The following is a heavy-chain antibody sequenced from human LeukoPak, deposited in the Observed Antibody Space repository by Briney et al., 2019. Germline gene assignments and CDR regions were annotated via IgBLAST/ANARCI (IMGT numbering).Heavy chain of an antibody. CDR2: IYYSGST. CDR1: GGSISSYY. D-gene: IGHD4-17*01. Sequence: SETLSLTCTVSGGSISSYYWSWIRQPPGKGLEWIGYIYYSGSTYYNPSLKSRVTISVDTSKNQFSLKLSSVTAADTAVYYCARGDYGDGFFDYWGQGTLVTVSS. J-gene: IGHJ4*02. V-gene: IGHV4-59*08. CDR3: ARGDYGDGFFDY.